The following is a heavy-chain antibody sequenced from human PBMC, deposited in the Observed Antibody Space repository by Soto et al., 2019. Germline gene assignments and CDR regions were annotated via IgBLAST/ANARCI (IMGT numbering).Heavy chain of an antibody. V-gene: IGHV5-51*01. CDR3: AKSLDTVVPAAFDY. J-gene: IGHJ4*02. D-gene: IGHD2-2*01. CDR1: GYSLTSYW. Sequence: GESLKISCKGSGYSLTSYWIGWVRQMPGKGLEWMGIIYPGGSDTRYSPSFQGQVTISADKSISTAYLQWSSLKASDTAMYYCAKSLDTVVPAAFDYWGQGTLVTVSS. CDR2: IYPGGSDT.